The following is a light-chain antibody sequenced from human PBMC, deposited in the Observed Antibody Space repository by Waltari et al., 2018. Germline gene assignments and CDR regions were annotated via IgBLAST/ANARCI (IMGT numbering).Light chain of an antibody. CDR2: DVS. Sequence: QSALTQPAPVPGSPGQSIPISCTGTHRAAGVYTYSPWYQQHPGKAPKLLIYDVSVRPSGVSNRFSGSKSGNTASLTISGLQAEDEADYYCNSYTGSSSWVFGGGTRLTVL. CDR1: HRAAGVYTY. V-gene: IGLV2-14*03. CDR3: NSYTGSSSWV. J-gene: IGLJ3*02.